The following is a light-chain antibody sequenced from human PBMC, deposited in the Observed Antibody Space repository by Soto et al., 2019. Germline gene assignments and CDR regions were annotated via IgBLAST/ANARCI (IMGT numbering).Light chain of an antibody. V-gene: IGKV1-33*01. CDR2: DAS. CDR1: QDISNY. CDR3: QQYDNLPLT. Sequence: DIQMTQSPSSLSASVVDRVAITFQASQDISNYLNWYQQKPGKAPKLLIYDASNLETGVPSRFSGSGSGTDFTFTISSLQPEDIATYYCQQYDNLPLTFGGGTKVDI. J-gene: IGKJ4*01.